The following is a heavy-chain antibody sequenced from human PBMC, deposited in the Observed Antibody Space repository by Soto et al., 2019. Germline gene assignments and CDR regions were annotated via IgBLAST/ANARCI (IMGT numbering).Heavy chain of an antibody. V-gene: IGHV3-48*02. D-gene: IGHD6-6*01. CDR1: GFTFSSYS. J-gene: IGHJ4*02. CDR2: ISSRSNII. Sequence: GGSLRLSCAASGFTFSSYSMNWVRQAPGKGLEWVSYISSRSNIIYYADSVKGRFTISRDNAKNSLYLQMNSLTDEDTAMYYCARDEGYSSSLAYWGQGTLVTVSS. CDR3: ARDEGYSSSLAY.